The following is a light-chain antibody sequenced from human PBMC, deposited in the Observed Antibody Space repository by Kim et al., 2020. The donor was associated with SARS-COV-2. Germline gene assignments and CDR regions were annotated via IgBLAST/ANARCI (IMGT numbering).Light chain of an antibody. V-gene: IGKV3-11*01. CDR1: QSVRSD. CDR2: DAS. Sequence: VSPGEIAPLSCRASQSVRSDLAWYQQKPGQAPRLLMYDASTRATGIPARFSGSGSGTDFTLTISTLEPEDSAAYYCQQRITWPIAFGQGTRLEIK. J-gene: IGKJ5*01. CDR3: QQRITWPIA.